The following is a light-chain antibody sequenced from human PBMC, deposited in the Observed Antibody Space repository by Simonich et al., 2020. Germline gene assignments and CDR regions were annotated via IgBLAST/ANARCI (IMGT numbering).Light chain of an antibody. CDR1: QSISSW. CDR2: KAS. Sequence: DIQMTQSPSTLSASVGDRVTITCRASQSISSWLAWYKQKPGKAPKLLIYKASSLESGVPSRFSGSGSGTEFTLTISSLQPDDFATYYCQQYYSTPLTFGGGTKVEIK. V-gene: IGKV1-5*03. CDR3: QQYYSTPLT. J-gene: IGKJ4*01.